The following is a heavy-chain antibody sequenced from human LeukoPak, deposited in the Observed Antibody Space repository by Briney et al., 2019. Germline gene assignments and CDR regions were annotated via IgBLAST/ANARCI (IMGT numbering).Heavy chain of an antibody. D-gene: IGHD2-15*01. V-gene: IGHV4-34*01. CDR3: ATVSRGCFDY. J-gene: IGHJ4*02. CDR1: GGSFSGYY. Sequence: SETLSLTCAVYGGSFSGYYWSWVRQPPGKGLEWIGEINHSGSTNYNPSLKSRVTISVDTSKNQFSLKLSSVTAADTAVYYCATVSRGCFDYWGQGTLVTVSS. CDR2: INHSGST.